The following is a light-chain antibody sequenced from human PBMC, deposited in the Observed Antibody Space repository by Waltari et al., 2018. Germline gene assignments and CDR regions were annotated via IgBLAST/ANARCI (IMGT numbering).Light chain of an antibody. CDR1: QRLLLLRTSVNTY. J-gene: IGKJ2*01. CDR2: LGF. CDR3: MQVLQTPFT. Sequence: DIVMTQSPLSLPVTPGEPASISCRSRQRLLLLRTSVNTYLDWYMQRPGQSPQLLISLGFNRASGVPDRFSGSGSGTDFTLKISKVEAEDVGIYYCMQVLQTPFTFGQGTKLEIQ. V-gene: IGKV2-28*01.